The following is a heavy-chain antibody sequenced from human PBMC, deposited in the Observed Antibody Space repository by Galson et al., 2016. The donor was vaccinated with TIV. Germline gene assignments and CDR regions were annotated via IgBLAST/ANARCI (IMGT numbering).Heavy chain of an antibody. CDR2: ISGSGDNT. Sequence: SLRLSCAASGFTFSSYAMNWVRQAPGKGLEWVSAISGSGDNTFYAGSVKGGFTISRDTSKNTLYLQMSSLRAEDTALYYCAKGKGSSCYSGADYWGQGTLVTVSS. D-gene: IGHD2-2*02. CDR3: AKGKGSSCYSGADY. J-gene: IGHJ4*02. CDR1: GFTFSSYA. V-gene: IGHV3-23*01.